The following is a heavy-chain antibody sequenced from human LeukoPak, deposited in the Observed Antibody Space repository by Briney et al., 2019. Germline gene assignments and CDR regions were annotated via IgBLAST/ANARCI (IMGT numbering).Heavy chain of an antibody. V-gene: IGHV4-59*01. J-gene: IGHJ4*02. CDR3: ARYQWQIHLYFDY. D-gene: IGHD6-19*01. CDR2: IYSSGST. Sequence: PSETLSLTCTVSGGSISNYYWSWIRQPPGEGLEYIGYIYSSGSTIYNPSLKSRVTISLDTSKNQFSLKLTSVTAADTAVYYCARYQWQIHLYFDYWGQGTLVTVSS. CDR1: GGSISNYY.